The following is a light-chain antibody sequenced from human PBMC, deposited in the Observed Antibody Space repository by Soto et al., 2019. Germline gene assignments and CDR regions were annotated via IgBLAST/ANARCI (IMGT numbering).Light chain of an antibody. V-gene: IGKV3-15*01. CDR1: QSVSSN. CDR2: GAS. Sequence: EIVMTQSPATLSVSLGDRATLSCRASQSVSSNLAWYQQRPGQAPRLLIYGASTRATGIPARFSGSGSSTEYSLTIISLQSEEVAVDCCQQYNKWPPETFGQGTKVDIK. J-gene: IGKJ1*01. CDR3: QQYNKWPPET.